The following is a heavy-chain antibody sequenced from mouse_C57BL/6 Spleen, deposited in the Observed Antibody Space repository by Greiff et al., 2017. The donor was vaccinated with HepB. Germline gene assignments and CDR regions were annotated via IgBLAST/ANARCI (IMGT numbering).Heavy chain of an antibody. CDR2: IYPGDGDT. CDR1: GYAFSSSW. D-gene: IGHD1-1*01. J-gene: IGHJ4*01. V-gene: IGHV1-82*01. CDR3: ARYGTTVVATPDFLYYYAMDY. Sequence: VQLQQSGPELVKPGASVKISCKASGYAFSSSWMNWVKQRPGKGLEWIGRIYPGDGDTNYNGKFKGKATLTADKSSSTAYMQLSSLTSEDSAVYFCARYGTTVVATPDFLYYYAMDYWGQGTSVTVSS.